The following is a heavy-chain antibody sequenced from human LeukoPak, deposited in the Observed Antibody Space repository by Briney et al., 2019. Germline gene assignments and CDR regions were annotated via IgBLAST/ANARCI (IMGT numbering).Heavy chain of an antibody. D-gene: IGHD7-27*01. CDR3: ARDRTGDMGGYGFDI. Sequence: ASVKDSCKVSGYTLTELSLHWVRQAAGKGRDWMGGIDPEYGETNYAQKFQGRVTMTEDTSTDTVYMELNSVRSEDTAVYYCARDRTGDMGGYGFDIWGQGTMVTVSS. J-gene: IGHJ3*02. V-gene: IGHV1-24*01. CDR1: GYTLTELS. CDR2: IDPEYGET.